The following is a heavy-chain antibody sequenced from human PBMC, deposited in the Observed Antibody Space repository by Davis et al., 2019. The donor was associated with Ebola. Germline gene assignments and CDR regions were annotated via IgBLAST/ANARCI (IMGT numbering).Heavy chain of an antibody. Sequence: GESLKISCAASGFTFSSYAMSWVRQAPGKGLEWVSAISGSGGSTYYADSVKGRFTISRDNSKNTLYLQMNSLRAEDTAVYYCSTGSYPREYWGQGTLVTVSS. V-gene: IGHV3-23*01. D-gene: IGHD1-26*01. J-gene: IGHJ4*02. CDR1: GFTFSSYA. CDR2: ISGSGGST. CDR3: STGSYPREY.